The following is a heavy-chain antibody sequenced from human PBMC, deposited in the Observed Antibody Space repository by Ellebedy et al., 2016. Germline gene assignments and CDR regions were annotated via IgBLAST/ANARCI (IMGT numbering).Heavy chain of an antibody. Sequence: GESLKISXAAAGFTFKDFFMSWVRQTPGKRLEWVPTISGGGDATYFADSVKGRFTISRDNSRNILYLHMNSLRVDDTAKYYCREGHYSDVWGQGTLVTVSS. D-gene: IGHD2-15*01. CDR3: REGHYSDV. V-gene: IGHV3-23*01. CDR1: GFTFKDFF. CDR2: ISGGGDAT. J-gene: IGHJ1*01.